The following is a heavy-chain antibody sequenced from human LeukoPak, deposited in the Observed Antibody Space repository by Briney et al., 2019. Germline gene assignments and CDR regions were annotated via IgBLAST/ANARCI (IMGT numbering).Heavy chain of an antibody. D-gene: IGHD4-17*01. CDR3: ARVRYGELDV. V-gene: IGHV3-23*01. CDR1: GLTFSSYA. CDR2: MSGSGGST. Sequence: GGSLRLSCAASGLTFSSYAMSWVRQAPGKGLEWVSSMSGSGGSTYYADSVKGRFTISRDDSKNTLYLQMNSLRAEDTAVYYCARVRYGELDVWGQGTTVTVSS. J-gene: IGHJ6*02.